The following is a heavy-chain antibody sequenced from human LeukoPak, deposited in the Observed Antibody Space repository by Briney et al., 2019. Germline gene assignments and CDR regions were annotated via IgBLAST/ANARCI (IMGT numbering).Heavy chain of an antibody. CDR3: ARAKDGTNILDY. CDR2: ISYNGVIK. CDR1: GFTFNDFA. J-gene: IGHJ4*02. D-gene: IGHD5-24*01. Sequence: GGSLRLSCAASGFTFNDFAMHWVRQAPGKGLEWVTLISYNGVIKYYADSVKGRFTISRDNSKNTLCLQMDTLRAEDTAVYYCARAKDGTNILDYWGQGTLVTVSS. V-gene: IGHV3-30-3*01.